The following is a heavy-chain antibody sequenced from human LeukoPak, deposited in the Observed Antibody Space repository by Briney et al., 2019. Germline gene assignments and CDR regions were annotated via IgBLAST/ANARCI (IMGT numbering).Heavy chain of an antibody. CDR3: ARGVVAATFYYYMDV. D-gene: IGHD2-15*01. V-gene: IGHV1-2*02. CDR1: GYTFTGYY. J-gene: IGHJ6*03. CDR2: INPSSGGT. Sequence: GASVKVSCEPSGYTFTGYYIHWVRQAPGQGLEWMGWINPSSGGTNYPQNFQGRVTMTRDTSLSTAYMEVSGLRSDDTAVYYCARGVVAATFYYYMDVWGKGTTVTVSS.